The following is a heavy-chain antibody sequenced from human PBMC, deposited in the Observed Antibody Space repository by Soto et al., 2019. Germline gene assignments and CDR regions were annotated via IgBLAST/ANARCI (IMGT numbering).Heavy chain of an antibody. CDR1: GDAISSGGDY. D-gene: IGHD6-13*01. J-gene: IGHJ5*02. V-gene: IGHV4-31*03. CDR2: TYYSGST. Sequence: SEALSLTGTFSGDAISSGGDYWSWILQHPGKGMEWIGYTYYSGSTYYNPSLKSRVTISVDTSKNQFSLKLSSVTAADTAVYYCARDAAAAGTDSRYNWFDTWGQGTLVTVS. CDR3: ARDAAAAGTDSRYNWFDT.